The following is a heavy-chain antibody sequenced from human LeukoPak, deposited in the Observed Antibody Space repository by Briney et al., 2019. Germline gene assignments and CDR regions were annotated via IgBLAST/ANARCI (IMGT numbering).Heavy chain of an antibody. J-gene: IGHJ5*02. Sequence: GESLKISCKGSGYSFTSYWIGWVRQMPGKGLEWMGIIYPGDSDTRYSPSFQGQVTISADKSISTAYLQRSSLKATDTAMYYCARRQYQPHGGFDPWGQGTLVTVSS. CDR1: GYSFTSYW. CDR3: ARRQYQPHGGFDP. D-gene: IGHD2-2*01. V-gene: IGHV5-51*01. CDR2: IYPGDSDT.